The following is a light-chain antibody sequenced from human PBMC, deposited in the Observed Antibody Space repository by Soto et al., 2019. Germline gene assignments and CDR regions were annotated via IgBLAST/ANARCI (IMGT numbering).Light chain of an antibody. J-gene: IGLJ1*01. Sequence: QSALTQPPSVSGAPGQRVTISCTGSSSNIGAGYDVHWYQQLPGTAPKLLIYGNTNRPSGVPDRFSGSKSGTSASLAITGLQAEDEADYYYQSYDSSRSAYVFGTGTKVTGL. CDR1: SSNIGAGYD. V-gene: IGLV1-40*01. CDR2: GNT. CDR3: QSYDSSRSAYV.